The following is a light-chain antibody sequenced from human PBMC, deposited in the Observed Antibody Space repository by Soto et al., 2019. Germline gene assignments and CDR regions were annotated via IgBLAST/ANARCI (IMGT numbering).Light chain of an antibody. CDR2: GAS. Sequence: EIVLTQSPGTLSLSPGERATLSCRASQSISSTYLAWYQQKPGPAPRLLIYGASSRATVLPDRFSGSGSGTDFTLTISRLEHEDFAVYFCQQHGISPTFGQGTKVEIK. J-gene: IGKJ1*01. CDR1: QSISSTY. CDR3: QQHGISPT. V-gene: IGKV3-20*01.